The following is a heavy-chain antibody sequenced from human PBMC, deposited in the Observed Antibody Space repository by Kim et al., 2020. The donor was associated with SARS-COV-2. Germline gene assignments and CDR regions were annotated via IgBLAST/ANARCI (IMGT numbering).Heavy chain of an antibody. Sequence: GGSLRLSCAASGFTFSSYGMHWVRQAPGKGLEWVAVIWYDGSNKYYADSVKGRFTISRDNSKNTLYLQMNSLRAEDTAVYYCAKALIRGLLWFGELCAFDIWGQGTMVTVSS. CDR1: GFTFSSYG. J-gene: IGHJ3*02. CDR3: AKALIRGLLWFGELCAFDI. CDR2: IWYDGSNK. D-gene: IGHD3-10*01. V-gene: IGHV3-33*06.